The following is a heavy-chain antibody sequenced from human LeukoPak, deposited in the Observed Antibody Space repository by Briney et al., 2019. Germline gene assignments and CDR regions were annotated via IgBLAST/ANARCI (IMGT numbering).Heavy chain of an antibody. D-gene: IGHD2-15*01. J-gene: IGHJ4*02. CDR3: ARQVRGSCYDPFDY. CDR1: GGSISSSSYY. Sequence: SETLSLTCTGSGGSISSSSYYWGWIRQPPGKGLEWIGSIYYSGITCYNPSLKSRVTISVDTSKNQFSLKLSSVTAADTAVYYCARQVRGSCYDPFDYWGQGTLVTVSS. V-gene: IGHV4-39*01. CDR2: IYYSGIT.